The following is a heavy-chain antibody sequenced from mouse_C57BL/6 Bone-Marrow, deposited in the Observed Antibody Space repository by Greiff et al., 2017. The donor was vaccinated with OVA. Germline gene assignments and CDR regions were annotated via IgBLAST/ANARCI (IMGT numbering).Heavy chain of an antibody. CDR1: DSEVFPIAY. J-gene: IGHJ1*03. D-gene: IGHD1-1*01. CDR2: ILPSIGRT. Sequence: QVQLKESGSELRSPGSSVKLSCKDFDSEVFPIAYMSWVRQKPGHGFEWIGGILPSIGRTIYGEKFEDKATLDADTLSNTAYLELNSLTSEDSAIYYCARAGWRVTTVVPQYFDVWGTGTTVTVSS. V-gene: IGHV15-2*01. CDR3: ARAGWRVTTVVPQYFDV.